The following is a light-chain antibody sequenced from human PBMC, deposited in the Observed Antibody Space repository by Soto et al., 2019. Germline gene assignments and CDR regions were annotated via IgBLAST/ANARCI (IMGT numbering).Light chain of an antibody. V-gene: IGKV1-27*01. J-gene: IGKJ1*01. Sequence: DIQMTQSPSSLSASVGDKVTIPCRASQGISNYLAWYQQKPGKVPTLLIYFASTLQSGVPSRFSGSGSGTAFTLTISSLQPEEFETYYCQRYDSATWTFGQGTKVEIK. CDR2: FAS. CDR1: QGISNY. CDR3: QRYDSATWT.